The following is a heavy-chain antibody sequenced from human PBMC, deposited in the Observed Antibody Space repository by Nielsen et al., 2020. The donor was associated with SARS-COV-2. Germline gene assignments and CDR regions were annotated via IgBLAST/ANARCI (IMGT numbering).Heavy chain of an antibody. J-gene: IGHJ4*02. CDR3: VRLNRRILTPLALASLRFDY. Sequence: SETLSLTCAVYGGSFSGYYWSWIRQPPGKGLEWIGEINHSGSTNYNPSLKSRVTISVDTSKNQFSLRLNSVAAADTAVYYCVRLNRRILTPLALASLRFDYWGQGSLVTVSS. D-gene: IGHD3-3*02. CDR2: INHSGST. CDR1: GGSFSGYY. V-gene: IGHV4-34*01.